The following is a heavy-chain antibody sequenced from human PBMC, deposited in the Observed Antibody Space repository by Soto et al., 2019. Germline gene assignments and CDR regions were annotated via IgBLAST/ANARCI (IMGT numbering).Heavy chain of an antibody. CDR3: ARHLFYGDYGYYYYMDV. CDR1: RFTFSSYS. J-gene: IGHJ6*03. CDR2: ISSSSSYI. V-gene: IGHV3-21*01. Sequence: GGSLRLSCAASRFTFSSYSMNWVRQAPGKGLEWVSSISSSSSYIYYADSVKGRFTISRDNAKNSLYLQMNSLRAEDTAVYYCARHLFYGDYGYYYYMDVWGKGTTVTVSS. D-gene: IGHD4-17*01.